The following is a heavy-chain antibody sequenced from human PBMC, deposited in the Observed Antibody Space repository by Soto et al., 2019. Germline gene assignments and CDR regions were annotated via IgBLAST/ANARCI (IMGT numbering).Heavy chain of an antibody. V-gene: IGHV1-18*01. D-gene: IGHD1-7*01. J-gene: IGHJ4*02. CDR1: GYTFSSHG. Sequence: QVQLVQSGAEVKQPGASVKVSCKASGYTFSSHGISWVRQAPGQGLEWMGWIGASNGNTNSAQKLQGRVTMTTDTSTSTAYMELRGLRSDDTAVYYCARCDNLSYASDCWGQGTLVTVSS. CDR3: ARCDNLSYASDC. CDR2: IGASNGNT.